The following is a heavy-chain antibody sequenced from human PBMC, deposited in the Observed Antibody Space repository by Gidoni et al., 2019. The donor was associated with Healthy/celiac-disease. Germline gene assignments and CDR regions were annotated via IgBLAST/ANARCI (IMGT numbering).Heavy chain of an antibody. J-gene: IGHJ6*02. CDR3: ARDPHHLTDYIAPLMDV. D-gene: IGHD3-10*01. Sequence: EVQLVESGGGLVQPGGSLRLSCAASGFTFSRYWMSWVRQAPGKGLEWVDNSKQDGSEKYYVDSVKGRFTISRDNAKNSLYLKMNSLRAEDTAVYYCARDPHHLTDYIAPLMDVWGQGTTVTVSS. CDR2: SKQDGSEK. V-gene: IGHV3-7*01. CDR1: GFTFSRYW.